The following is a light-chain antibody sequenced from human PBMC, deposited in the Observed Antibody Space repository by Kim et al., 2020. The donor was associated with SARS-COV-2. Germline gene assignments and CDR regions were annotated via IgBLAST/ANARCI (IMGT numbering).Light chain of an antibody. Sequence: SSVGDRDNITGRASQGISDSLACFQQKPGKAPRVLIYAASTLPSGVPSRFSGSGSGTDFTLTISSLQPEDVATYYCQKYNTAPWTFGQGTKVDIK. CDR2: AAS. J-gene: IGKJ1*01. CDR1: QGISDS. V-gene: IGKV1-27*01. CDR3: QKYNTAPWT.